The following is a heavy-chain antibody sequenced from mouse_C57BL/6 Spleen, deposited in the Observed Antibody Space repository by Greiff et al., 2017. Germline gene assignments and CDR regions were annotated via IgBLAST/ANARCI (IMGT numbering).Heavy chain of an antibody. D-gene: IGHD4-1*01. J-gene: IGHJ2*01. CDR3: ALANWDYFDY. V-gene: IGHV1-50*01. CDR1: GYTFTSYW. CDR2: IDPSDSYT. Sequence: QVQLQQSGAELVKPGASVKLSCKASGYTFTSYWMQWVKQRPGQGLEWIGEIDPSDSYTNYNQKFKGKATLTVDTSSSTAYMQLSSLTSEDSAVYYCALANWDYFDYWGQGTTLTVSS.